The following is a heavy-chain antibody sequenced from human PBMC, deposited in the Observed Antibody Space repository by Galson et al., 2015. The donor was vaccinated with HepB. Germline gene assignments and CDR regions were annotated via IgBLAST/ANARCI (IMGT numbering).Heavy chain of an antibody. CDR1: GGTFSSYT. Sequence: SVKVSCKASGGTFSSYTISWVRQAPGQGLEWMGRIIPILGIANYAQKFQGRVTITADKSTSTAYMELSSLRSEDTAVYYCANLNYYYDSSGYPDYWGQGTLVTVSS. J-gene: IGHJ4*02. V-gene: IGHV1-69*02. D-gene: IGHD3-22*01. CDR3: ANLNYYYDSSGYPDY. CDR2: IIPILGIA.